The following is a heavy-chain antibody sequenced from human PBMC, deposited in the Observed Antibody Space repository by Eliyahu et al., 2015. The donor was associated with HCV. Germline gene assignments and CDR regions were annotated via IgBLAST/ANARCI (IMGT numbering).Heavy chain of an antibody. J-gene: IGHJ4*02. V-gene: IGHV4-39*01. CDR3: ARHKKESLYYFDY. Sequence: QLQLQESGPGLVKPSETLSLTCXVXGGSXXSSSYYWGWIRQPPGKGLEWIGSIYYSGSTYYNPSLKSRVTISVDTSKNQFSLKLSSVTAADTAVYYCARHKKESLYYFDYWGQGTLVTVSS. CDR2: IYYSGST. CDR1: GGSXXSSSYY.